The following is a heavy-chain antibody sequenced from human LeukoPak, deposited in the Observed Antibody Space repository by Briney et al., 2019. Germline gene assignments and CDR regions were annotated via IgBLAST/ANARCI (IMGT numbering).Heavy chain of an antibody. D-gene: IGHD6-19*01. CDR1: GGSISSGGYS. CDR2: IYHSGST. CDR3: ARHKAGWYVPTYFDY. V-gene: IGHV4-30-2*01. Sequence: PSQTLSLTCAVSGGSISSGGYSWSWIRQPPGKGLEWIGYIYHSGSTYYNPSLKSRVTISVDRSKNQFSLKLSSVTAADTAVYYCARHKAGWYVPTYFDYWGQGTLVTVSS. J-gene: IGHJ4*02.